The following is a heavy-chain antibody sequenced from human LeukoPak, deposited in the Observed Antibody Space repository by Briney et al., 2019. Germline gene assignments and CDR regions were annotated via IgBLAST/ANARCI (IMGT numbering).Heavy chain of an antibody. CDR1: GFTFSDYY. CDR2: ISRSSSYT. D-gene: IGHD6-13*01. CDR3: ARDLGYSSSWLDY. Sequence: GGSLRLSCAASGFTFSDYYMSWIRQAPGKGLEWVSYISRSSSYTNYADSVKGRFTISRDNAKNSLYLQMNSLRAEDTAVYYCARDLGYSSSWLDYWGQGTLVTVSS. J-gene: IGHJ4*02. V-gene: IGHV3-11*06.